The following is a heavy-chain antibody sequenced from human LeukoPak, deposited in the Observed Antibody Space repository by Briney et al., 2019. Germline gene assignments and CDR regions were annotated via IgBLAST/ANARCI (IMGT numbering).Heavy chain of an antibody. Sequence: SETLSLTCTVSGGSISSYYWSWIRQPAGKGLEWIGFIYSSERTNYHPNLQSRVTMSVDTYMSQFSLKLSSVSGAGPALYYCGREGFLWFGELFIDYWGRGTLVTVSS. J-gene: IGHJ4*02. V-gene: IGHV4-4*07. CDR3: GREGFLWFGELFIDY. CDR2: IYSSERT. D-gene: IGHD3-10*01. CDR1: GGSISSYY.